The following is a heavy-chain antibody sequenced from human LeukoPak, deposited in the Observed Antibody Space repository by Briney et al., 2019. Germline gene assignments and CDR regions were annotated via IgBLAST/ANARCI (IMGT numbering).Heavy chain of an antibody. CDR3: ARSYGSGSYHQFDY. V-gene: IGHV1-69*02. CDR1: GGTFSSYT. J-gene: IGHJ4*02. D-gene: IGHD3-10*01. CDR2: IIPIPGIA. Sequence: SVKVSCKASGGTFSSYTISWVRQAPGQGLEWMGRIIPIPGIANYAQKFQGRVTITADKSTSTAYMELSSLRSEDTAVYYCARSYGSGSYHQFDYWGQGTLVTVSS.